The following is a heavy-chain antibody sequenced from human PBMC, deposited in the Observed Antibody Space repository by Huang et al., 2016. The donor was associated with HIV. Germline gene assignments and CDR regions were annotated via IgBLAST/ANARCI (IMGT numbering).Heavy chain of an antibody. CDR3: ARYRLTGTFLDS. J-gene: IGHJ4*02. V-gene: IGHV7-4-1*02. CDR1: GYTFTTYS. D-gene: IGHD3-9*01. CDR2: INTKTGKP. Sequence: QVQLVQSGSELRKPGASVKVSCKASGYTFTTYSLIWVRQAPGQGLEGIGWINTKTGKPTYAQGFTGRFVFSLDTTVNTAYLQISSLKTDDTAKYFGARYRLTGTFLDSWGQGTQVTVSS.